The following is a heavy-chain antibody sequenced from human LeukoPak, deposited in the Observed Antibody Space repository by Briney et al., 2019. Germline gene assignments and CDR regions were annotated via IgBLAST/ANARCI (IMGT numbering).Heavy chain of an antibody. V-gene: IGHV1-18*04. CDR2: ISAYNGNT. Sequence: ASVKVSCKASGYTFTGYYMHWVRQAPGQGLEWMGWISAYNGNTNYAQKLQGRVTMTTDTSTSTAYMELRSLRSDDTAVYYCARLAVAGTSWFDPWGQGTLVTVSS. CDR1: GYTFTGYY. CDR3: ARLAVAGTSWFDP. D-gene: IGHD6-19*01. J-gene: IGHJ5*02.